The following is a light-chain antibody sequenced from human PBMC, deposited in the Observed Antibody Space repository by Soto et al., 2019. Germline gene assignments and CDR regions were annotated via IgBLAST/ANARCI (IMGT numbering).Light chain of an antibody. V-gene: IGKV3-20*01. CDR1: QSVSRSY. J-gene: IGKJ4*01. Sequence: EIVLTQSPGSLSLSPGERATLSCRASQSVSRSYLAWYQQKPGQAPRLLIYGASSRATGIPDRFSGSGSGTDFTLTISRLESEDFAVYYCQQYATSPPTFGGGTKVEIK. CDR2: GAS. CDR3: QQYATSPPT.